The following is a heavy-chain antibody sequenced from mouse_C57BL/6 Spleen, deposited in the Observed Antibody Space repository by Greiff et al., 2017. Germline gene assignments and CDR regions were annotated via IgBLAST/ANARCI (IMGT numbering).Heavy chain of an antibody. V-gene: IGHV5-6*01. CDR1: GFTFSSYG. J-gene: IGHJ2*01. CDR2: ISSGGSYT. Sequence: EVQWVESGGDLVKPGGSLKLSCAASGFTFSSYGMSWVRQTPDKRLEWVATISSGGSYTYYPDSVKGRFTISRDNAKNTLYLQMSSLKSEDTAMYYCARRGAFDYWGQGTTLTVSS. CDR3: ARRGAFDY.